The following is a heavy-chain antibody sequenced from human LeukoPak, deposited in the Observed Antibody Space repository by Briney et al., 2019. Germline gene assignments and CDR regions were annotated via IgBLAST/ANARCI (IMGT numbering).Heavy chain of an antibody. J-gene: IGHJ4*02. Sequence: ASVKVSCKASGYTFTSYGISWVRQAPGQGLEWMGWISAYNGNTNYAQKLQGRVTMTTDTSTSTAYMELRSLRSDDTAVYYCARVPETYYYDSSFDYWGQGTLVTVSS. CDR1: GYTFTSYG. CDR2: ISAYNGNT. D-gene: IGHD3-22*01. V-gene: IGHV1-18*01. CDR3: ARVPETYYYDSSFDY.